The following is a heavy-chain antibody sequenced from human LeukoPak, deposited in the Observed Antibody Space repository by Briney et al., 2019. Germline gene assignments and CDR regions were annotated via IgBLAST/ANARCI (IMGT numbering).Heavy chain of an antibody. J-gene: IGHJ4*02. V-gene: IGHV3-23*01. CDR3: AKTTTGYSSGRYPAWPIDY. D-gene: IGHD2-15*01. Sequence: GGSLRLSCAASGFTFGSYAMYWVRQAPGKGLEWVSGIFGRGGSAHYADSVKGRFTISRDNSKNTVYLQMDSLRVEDTAIYYCAKTTTGYSSGRYPAWPIDYWGQGTLVTVSS. CDR2: IFGRGGSA. CDR1: GFTFGSYA.